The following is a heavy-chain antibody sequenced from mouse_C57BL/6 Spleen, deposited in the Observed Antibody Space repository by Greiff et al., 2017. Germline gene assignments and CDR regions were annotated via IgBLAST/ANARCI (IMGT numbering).Heavy chain of an antibody. J-gene: IGHJ3*01. CDR3: ARRESSGAWFAY. D-gene: IGHD3-2*02. Sequence: EVQLVESGGGLVKPGGSLKLSCAASGFTFSSYTMSWVRQTPEKRLEWVATISGGGGNTYYPDSVKGRFTISRDNAKNTLYLQMSSLRSEDTALYYCARRESSGAWFAYWGQGTLVTVSA. V-gene: IGHV5-9*01. CDR1: GFTFSSYT. CDR2: ISGGGGNT.